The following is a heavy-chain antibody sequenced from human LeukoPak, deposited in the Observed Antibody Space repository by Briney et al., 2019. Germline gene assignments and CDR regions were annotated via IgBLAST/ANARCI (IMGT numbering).Heavy chain of an antibody. Sequence: GGSLRPSCAASGFTFSDHYMDWVRQAPGKGLEWVGRSRNKVISYITQYAASVKGRFTISRDDSKNSLYLQMNSLKTEDTAVYYCARPSSPYSEADYWGQGTLVTVSS. D-gene: IGHD4-11*01. J-gene: IGHJ4*02. CDR1: GFTFSDHY. CDR2: SRNKVISYIT. V-gene: IGHV3-72*01. CDR3: ARPSSPYSEADY.